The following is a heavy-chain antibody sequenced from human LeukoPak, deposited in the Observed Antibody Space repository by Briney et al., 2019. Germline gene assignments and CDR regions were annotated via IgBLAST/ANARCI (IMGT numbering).Heavy chain of an antibody. CDR1: GYTLTSFG. CDR3: ARSPPDIVTGYERWDAFDN. Sequence: ASVKVSCKASGYTLTSFGISWVRQAPGQGLEWMGWISPYNGNTNYAQKSQGRVTMTTDISTSTAYMELRSLRSDDTAVYYCARSPPDIVTGYERWDAFDNWGQGTMVTVSS. V-gene: IGHV1-18*01. CDR2: ISPYNGNT. J-gene: IGHJ3*02. D-gene: IGHD3-9*01.